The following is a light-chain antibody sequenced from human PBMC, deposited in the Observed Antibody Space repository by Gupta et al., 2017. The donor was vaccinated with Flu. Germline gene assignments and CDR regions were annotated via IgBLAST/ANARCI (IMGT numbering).Light chain of an antibody. CDR2: ENN. CDR1: SSNIGNYY. J-gene: IGLJ3*02. CDR3: GTWDSSLSVWV. Sequence: KVTISCSGGSSNIGNYYVSWYQQFPGTAPKLLIHENNKRPSGIPDRFSGSKSATSAALEIIGLQTGDEADYYCGTWDSSLSVWVFGGGIKVTVL. V-gene: IGLV1-51*02.